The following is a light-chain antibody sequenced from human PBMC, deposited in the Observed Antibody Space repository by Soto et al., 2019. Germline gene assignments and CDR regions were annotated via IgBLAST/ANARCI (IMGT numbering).Light chain of an antibody. CDR3: QQYGSSPLT. CDR2: GAS. V-gene: IGKV3-20*01. J-gene: IGKJ4*01. Sequence: EIVLTQSPGTLSLSPGERATLSCRASQSLSSSYLAWYQQKPGQAPRLLIYGASSRATGIPDRFSGSGSGTDFTVTISRLEPEDFAVYYCQQYGSSPLTFGGGTKVEIK. CDR1: QSLSSSY.